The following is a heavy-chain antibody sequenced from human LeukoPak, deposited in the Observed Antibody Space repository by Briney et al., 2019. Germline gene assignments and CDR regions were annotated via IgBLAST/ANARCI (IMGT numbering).Heavy chain of an antibody. D-gene: IGHD3-3*01. J-gene: IGHJ6*03. V-gene: IGHV1-8*03. Sequence: GASVKVSCKASGYTFTSYDINWVRQATGQGLEWMGWMNPNSGNTGYAQKFQGRVTITRNTSISTAYMELSSLRSEDTAVYYGARGIRFDFWSGYSSYYYYMDVWGKGTTVTVSS. CDR1: GYTFTSYD. CDR3: ARGIRFDFWSGYSSYYYYMDV. CDR2: MNPNSGNT.